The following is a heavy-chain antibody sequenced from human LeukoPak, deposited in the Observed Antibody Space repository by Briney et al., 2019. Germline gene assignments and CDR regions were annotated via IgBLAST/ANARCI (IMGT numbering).Heavy chain of an antibody. CDR2: ISSSSSYI. Sequence: PGGPLRLSCAASGFTFSSYSMNWVRQAPGKGLEWVSSISSSSSYIYYADSVKGRFTISRDNAKNSLYLQMNSLRAEDTAVYYCARVGWELLHLPPYYFDYWGQGTLVTVSS. J-gene: IGHJ4*02. V-gene: IGHV3-21*01. CDR3: ARVGWELLHLPPYYFDY. CDR1: GFTFSSYS. D-gene: IGHD1-26*01.